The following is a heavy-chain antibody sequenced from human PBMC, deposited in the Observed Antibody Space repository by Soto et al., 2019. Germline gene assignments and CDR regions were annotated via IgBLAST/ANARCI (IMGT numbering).Heavy chain of an antibody. J-gene: IGHJ2*01. CDR2: IYYSGST. CDR1: GGSISSYY. CDR3: ARAPGVAAAGACDL. D-gene: IGHD6-13*01. Sequence: QVQLQESGPGLVKPSETLSLTCTVSGGSISSYYWSWIRQPPGKGLEWIGYIYYSGSTNYNPSLKSRVTISVDTSKNQFPLKLSSVTAADTAVYYCARAPGVAAAGACDLWGRGTLVTVSS. V-gene: IGHV4-59*01.